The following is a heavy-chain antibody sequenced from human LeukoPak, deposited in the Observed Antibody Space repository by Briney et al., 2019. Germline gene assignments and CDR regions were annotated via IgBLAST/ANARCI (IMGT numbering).Heavy chain of an antibody. J-gene: IGHJ4*02. D-gene: IGHD5-18*01. CDR3: ARVDTVMAYYFDL. CDR1: GFTFSSYA. CDR2: IYSGGTT. Sequence: GGSLRLSCAASGFTFSSYAMTWVRQAPGKGLEWVSTIYSGGTTYYADSVMGRFTISRQNSRNILYLQMNSLRAEDTAVYYCARVDTVMAYYFDLWGQGTLVTVSS. V-gene: IGHV3-53*04.